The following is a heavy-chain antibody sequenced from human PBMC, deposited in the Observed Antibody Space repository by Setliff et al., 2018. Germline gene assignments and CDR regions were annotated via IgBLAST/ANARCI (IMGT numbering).Heavy chain of an antibody. J-gene: IGHJ4*01. CDR1: GFSFSSYA. D-gene: IGHD3-3*01. Sequence: AGGSLRLSCAASGFSFSSYAMSWVRQAPGKGLEWVSSIIGSGISTYYADSVQGRFTISRDNHKNTLHLQMNSLRIEDTAIYYCAKSPHDFWSGRVFFDYWGQGILVTVS. V-gene: IGHV3-23*01. CDR2: IIGSGIST. CDR3: AKSPHDFWSGRVFFDY.